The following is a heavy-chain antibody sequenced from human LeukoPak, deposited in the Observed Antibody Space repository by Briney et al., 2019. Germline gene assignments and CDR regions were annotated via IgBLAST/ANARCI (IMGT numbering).Heavy chain of an antibody. D-gene: IGHD6-13*01. CDR2: IYYSGST. CDR1: GGSISSHY. J-gene: IGHJ4*02. CDR3: ARGKIAAAGTGIDY. V-gene: IGHV4-59*11. Sequence: SETLSLTCTVSGGSISSHYWSWIRQPPGKGLEWSGYIYYSGSTNYNRSRKSRLTISVDTSKNQFSLKLSSVTAADTAVYYCARGKIAAAGTGIDYWGQGTLVTVSS.